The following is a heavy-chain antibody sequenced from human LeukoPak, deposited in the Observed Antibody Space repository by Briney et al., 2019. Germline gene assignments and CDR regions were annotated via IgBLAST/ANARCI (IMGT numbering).Heavy chain of an antibody. CDR2: IYYSGST. D-gene: IGHD6-6*01. CDR1: GVSISSRSYY. Sequence: SETLSLTCTVSGVSISSRSYYWDWIRQPPGKGLEWIGSIYYSGSTYYNPSLKSRVTISVDTSKNQFSLKLSSVTAADTAVYYCARTGRPRDYWGQGTLVTVSS. V-gene: IGHV4-39*01. CDR3: ARTGRPRDY. J-gene: IGHJ4*02.